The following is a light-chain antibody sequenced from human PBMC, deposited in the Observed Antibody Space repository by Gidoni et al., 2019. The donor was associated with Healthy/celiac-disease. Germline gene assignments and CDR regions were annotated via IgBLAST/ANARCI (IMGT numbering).Light chain of an antibody. Sequence: NFMLTQPHSVSESPGTTVTIACTRSSGRIASNYLQWYQQLPGSSPTTLIYWDNQSLSGVPVRFSGSIDSSSNSSSITISGLKTEDEADYYCQSYDSSNQVFGGGTKLTV. CDR3: QSYDSSNQV. CDR1: SGRIASNY. V-gene: IGLV6-57*01. CDR2: WDN. J-gene: IGLJ3*02.